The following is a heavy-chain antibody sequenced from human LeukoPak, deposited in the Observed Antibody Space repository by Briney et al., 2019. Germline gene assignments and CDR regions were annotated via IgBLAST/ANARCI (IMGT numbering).Heavy chain of an antibody. CDR3: ASLIAAGYFGH. D-gene: IGHD6-13*01. V-gene: IGHV4-39*01. J-gene: IGHJ4*02. CDR1: GGSISSSSYS. CDR2: IYHSGGT. Sequence: SETLSLTCTVSGGSISSSSYSWGWIRQPPGKGLEWIGVIYHSGGTYYNPPLKSRLTMSVDTSKNQFSLKLSSVTATDTAVYYCASLIAAGYFGHWGQGTLVTVSS.